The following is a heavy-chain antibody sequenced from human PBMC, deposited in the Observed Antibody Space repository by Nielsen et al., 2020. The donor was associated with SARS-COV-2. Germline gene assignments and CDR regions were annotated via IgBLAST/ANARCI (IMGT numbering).Heavy chain of an antibody. CDR2: IYPGDSDT. CDR1: GYSFTSYW. V-gene: IGHV5-51*01. Sequence: GGSLRLSCKGSGYSFTSYWIGWVRQMPGKGLEWMGIIYPGDSDTRYSPSFQGQVTISADKSISTAYLQWSSLKASDTAMYYCARHGQQLAFYYYYYGMDVWGQGTTVTVSS. D-gene: IGHD6-13*01. J-gene: IGHJ6*02. CDR3: ARHGQQLAFYYYYYGMDV.